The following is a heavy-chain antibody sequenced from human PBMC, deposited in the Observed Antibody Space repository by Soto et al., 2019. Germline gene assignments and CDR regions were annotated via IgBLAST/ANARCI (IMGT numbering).Heavy chain of an antibody. Sequence: QVHLVESGGGVVQPGRSLRLSCAASGFTFSSYAMHWVRQAPGKGLEWVAHISHDGSNNYYADSVKGRFTISGDNSKNMVYLQMNSLRVDDTAVYYCARDRSMVVVVPGYWGQGTLVTVSS. CDR1: GFTFSSYA. J-gene: IGHJ4*02. V-gene: IGHV3-30-3*01. CDR3: ARDRSMVVVVPGY. CDR2: ISHDGSNN. D-gene: IGHD2-2*01.